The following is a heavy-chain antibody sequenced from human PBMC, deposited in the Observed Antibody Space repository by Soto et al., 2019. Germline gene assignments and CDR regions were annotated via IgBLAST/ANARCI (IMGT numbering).Heavy chain of an antibody. Sequence: QVQLVQSGAEVKKPGSSVKVSCKASGGTFSIYTISWVRQAPGQGLESMGGSANSAQKFQGRLTVTADESTSTVYLELSSLTSEDTAVYYCAREGPPDIAWFDPWGQGTLVSVSS. CDR3: AREGPPDIAWFDP. CDR1: GGTFSIYT. J-gene: IGHJ5*02. D-gene: IGHD2-15*01. V-gene: IGHV1-69*01. CDR2: SA.